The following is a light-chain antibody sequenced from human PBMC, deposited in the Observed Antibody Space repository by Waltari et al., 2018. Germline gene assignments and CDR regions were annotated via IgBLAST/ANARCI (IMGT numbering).Light chain of an antibody. V-gene: IGLV2-11*01. J-gene: IGLJ2*01. CDR1: SSDIGGSDY. CDR3: CSFAGSQTVI. Sequence: QSALTQPRSVSGSPGQSVTISCTGTSSDIGGSDYVSGYQQHPGKAPKLVIYAVNKRPSGVPDHFSGSKSGNTASLTISGLQAEDEADYFCCSFAGSQTVIFGGGTRLTVL. CDR2: AVN.